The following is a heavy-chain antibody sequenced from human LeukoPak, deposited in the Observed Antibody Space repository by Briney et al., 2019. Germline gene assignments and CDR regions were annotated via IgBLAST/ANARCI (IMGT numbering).Heavy chain of an antibody. CDR3: ASLSITILPY. V-gene: IGHV4-38-2*02. J-gene: IGHJ4*02. CDR2: IYHSGST. CDR1: GYSISSGYY. D-gene: IGHD3-3*01. Sequence: NASETLSLTCTVSGYSISSGYYWGWIRQPPGKGLEWIGSIYHSGSTYYNPSLKSRVTISVDTSKNQFSLKLSSVTAADTAVYYCASLSITILPYWGQGTLVTVSS.